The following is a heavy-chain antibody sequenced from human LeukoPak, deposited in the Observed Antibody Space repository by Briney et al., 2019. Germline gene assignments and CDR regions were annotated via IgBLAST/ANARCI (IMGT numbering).Heavy chain of an antibody. J-gene: IGHJ4*02. CDR2: IYYSGST. V-gene: IGHV4-30-4*01. CDR1: GGSISSGDYY. CDR3: ARHSGSYDSRAYFNY. D-gene: IGHD3-22*01. Sequence: RTSETLSLTCTVSGGSISSGDYYWSWIRQPPGKGLEWIGYIYYSGSTYYNPSLKSRVTISVDTSKNQFSLKLTSVTAADTAVYYCARHSGSYDSRAYFNYWGQGTLVTVSS.